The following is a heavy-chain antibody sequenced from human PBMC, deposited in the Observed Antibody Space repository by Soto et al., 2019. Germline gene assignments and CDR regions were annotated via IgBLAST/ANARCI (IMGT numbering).Heavy chain of an antibody. Sequence: GGSLRLSCAASGFSVSNAWMSWVRQAPGKGLEWVGRIKSKTDGGTTDYAAPVKGRFTISRDDSKNTLYLQMNSLKTEDTAVYYCTTHYSYCSSTSCPIILLGYMDVWGKGTTVTVSS. CDR2: IKSKTDGGTT. D-gene: IGHD2-2*01. V-gene: IGHV3-15*01. CDR1: GFSVSNAW. J-gene: IGHJ6*03. CDR3: TTHYSYCSSTSCPIILLGYMDV.